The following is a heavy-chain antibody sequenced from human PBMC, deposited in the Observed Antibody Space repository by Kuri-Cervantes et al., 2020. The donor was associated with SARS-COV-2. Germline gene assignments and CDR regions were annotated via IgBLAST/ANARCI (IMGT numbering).Heavy chain of an antibody. CDR1: GDSVSSNSAA. Sequence: SETLSLTCAISGDSVSSNSAAWNWIRQSPSRGLEWLGRTYYRSKWYNDYAVSVKSRITINPDTSKNQFSLQLNSVTPEDTAVYYCARAERSSWYTLMFDPWGQGTLVTGSS. CDR2: TYYRSKWYN. J-gene: IGHJ5*02. CDR3: ARAERSSWYTLMFDP. D-gene: IGHD6-13*01. V-gene: IGHV6-1*01.